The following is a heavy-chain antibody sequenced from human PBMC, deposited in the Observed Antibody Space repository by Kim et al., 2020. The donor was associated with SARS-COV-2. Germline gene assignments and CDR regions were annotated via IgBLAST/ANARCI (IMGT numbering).Heavy chain of an antibody. J-gene: IGHJ4*02. V-gene: IGHV3-53*01. Sequence: GGSLRLSCVASGFIVSSNDMSWVRQAPGKGLEWVSVIYSGGSTYYADSVKGRFTISRDNSKNTVFLQMNNLRAEDTAVYYCARGVRSCGGDCYSYNFDDWGQGTLVTVSS. CDR2: IYSGGST. CDR1: GFIVSSND. CDR3: ARGVRSCGGDCYSYNFDD. D-gene: IGHD2-21*02.